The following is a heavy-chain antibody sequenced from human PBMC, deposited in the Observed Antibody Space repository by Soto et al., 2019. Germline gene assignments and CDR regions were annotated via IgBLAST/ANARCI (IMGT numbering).Heavy chain of an antibody. CDR2: IYPNGSA. CDR3: ARGVGGSGLNWFDP. Sequence: PSETLSLTCAVSGVSISTYYWTWVRHPAGKGLEWIGRIYPNGSANYNPSLNSRLTMSVDRSKSQFSMKLASVTAADTAVYYCARGVGGSGLNWFDPWGQGTLVTVSS. D-gene: IGHD6-19*01. V-gene: IGHV4-4*07. CDR1: GVSISTYY. J-gene: IGHJ5*02.